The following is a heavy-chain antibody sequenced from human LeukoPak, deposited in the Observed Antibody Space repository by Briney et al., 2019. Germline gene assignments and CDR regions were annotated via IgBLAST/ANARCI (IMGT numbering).Heavy chain of an antibody. CDR3: ARDVGITVADSFDP. V-gene: IGHV1-2*02. CDR2: INPNSGGT. J-gene: IGHJ5*02. Sequence: ASVKVSCKASGYTFTGYYMHWVRQAPGQGLEWMGWINPNSGGTNYAQKFQGRVTMTRDTSISTAYMELSRLRSDDTAMYYCARDVGITVADSFDPWGQGTLVTVSS. CDR1: GYTFTGYY. D-gene: IGHD6-13*01.